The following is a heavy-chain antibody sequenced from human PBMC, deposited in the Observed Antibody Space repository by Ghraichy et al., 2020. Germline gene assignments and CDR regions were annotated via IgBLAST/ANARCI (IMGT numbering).Heavy chain of an antibody. J-gene: IGHJ3*02. CDR3: ATQFNDYGDYGAFDI. CDR1: GGSISSGDYY. V-gene: IGHV4-30-4*01. CDR2: IYYSGST. D-gene: IGHD4-17*01. Sequence: SETLSLTCTVSGGSISSGDYYWSWIRQPPGKGLEWIGYIYYSGSTYYNPSLKSRVTISVDTSKNQFSLKLSSVTAADTAVYYCATQFNDYGDYGAFDIWGQGTMVTVSS.